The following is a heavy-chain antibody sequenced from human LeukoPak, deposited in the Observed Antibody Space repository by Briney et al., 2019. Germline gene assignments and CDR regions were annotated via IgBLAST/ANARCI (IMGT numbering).Heavy chain of an antibody. CDR1: GFTVSSKY. J-gene: IGHJ4*02. D-gene: IGHD5-18*01. V-gene: IGHV3-66*01. Sequence: GSLRLSCAASGFTVSSKYMAWVRQSPGKGLEWVSLVYAGGDTYHADSVKGRFTLSRDDSKNALYLQMNSLRTEDTAVYYCATASTRGYSYGYLDYWGQGTLVTVSS. CDR2: VYAGGDT. CDR3: ATASTRGYSYGYLDY.